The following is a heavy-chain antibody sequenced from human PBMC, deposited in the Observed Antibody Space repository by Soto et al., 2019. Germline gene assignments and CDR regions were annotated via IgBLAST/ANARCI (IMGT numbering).Heavy chain of an antibody. Sequence: EVQLVESGGGLVQPGGSLRLSCAASGFTFSSSEMNWVRQAPGKGLEWISYVSSSGSSKYYADSVKGRFTISRDNANNSLYLQMNSLRVEDTAVYYCARGRSSSWYNWFDPWGQGTLVTVSS. CDR3: ARGRSSSWYNWFDP. CDR1: GFTFSSSE. CDR2: VSSSGSSK. V-gene: IGHV3-48*03. J-gene: IGHJ5*02. D-gene: IGHD6-13*01.